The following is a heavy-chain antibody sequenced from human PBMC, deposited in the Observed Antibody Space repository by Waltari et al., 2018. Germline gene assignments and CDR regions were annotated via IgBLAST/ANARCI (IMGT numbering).Heavy chain of an antibody. CDR1: GYTFTNYD. Sequence: QVQLVQSGAELKRPGASVKVSCKASGYTFTNYDINWVRQARGQGLEWMGWMNPNSGNAGYAQRFQGRVTLTRDKSIRTAFMELSSLTSEDTAVYYCTRAMSTVVPADYWGQGALVTV. V-gene: IGHV1-8*03. D-gene: IGHD4-17*01. J-gene: IGHJ4*02. CDR3: TRAMSTVVPADY. CDR2: MNPNSGNA.